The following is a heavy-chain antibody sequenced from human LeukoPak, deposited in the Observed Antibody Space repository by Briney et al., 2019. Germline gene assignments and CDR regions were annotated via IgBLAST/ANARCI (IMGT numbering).Heavy chain of an antibody. Sequence: ASVKVSCKASGYSFADYYMHWVRRATGQGLEWMGWMNPNSGNTGYAQKFQGRVTITRNTSISTAYMELSSLRSEDTAVYYCARGGVGGSYYGVFDYWGQGTLVTVSS. CDR1: GYSFADYY. CDR3: ARGGVGGSYYGVFDY. CDR2: MNPNSGNT. V-gene: IGHV1-8*03. J-gene: IGHJ4*02. D-gene: IGHD1-26*01.